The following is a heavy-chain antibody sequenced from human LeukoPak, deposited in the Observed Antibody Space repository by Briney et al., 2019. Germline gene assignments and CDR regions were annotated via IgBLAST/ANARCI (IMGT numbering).Heavy chain of an antibody. D-gene: IGHD4-17*01. CDR3: ARDYAPYYYGMDV. J-gene: IGHJ6*02. V-gene: IGHV4-39*07. CDR1: GGSISSSSYY. CDR2: IYYSGST. Sequence: SETLSLTCTVSGGSISSSSYYWGWIRRPPGKGLEWIGSIYYSGSTYYNPSLKSRVTISVDTSKNQFSLKLSSVTAADTAVYYCARDYAPYYYGMDVWGQGTTVTVSS.